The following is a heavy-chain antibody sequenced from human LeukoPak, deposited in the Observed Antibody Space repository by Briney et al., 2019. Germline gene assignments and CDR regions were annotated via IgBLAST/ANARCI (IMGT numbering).Heavy chain of an antibody. D-gene: IGHD6-19*01. V-gene: IGHV3-49*04. Sequence: GGSLRLSCTASGFTFGDYAMSWVRQAPGKGLEWVGFIRSKAYGGTTEYAASVKGRFTISRDDSKSIAYLQMNSLKTEDTAVYYCTRDDGDSSGWGVSLNYWGQGTLVTVSS. CDR2: IRSKAYGGTT. CDR1: GFTFGDYA. J-gene: IGHJ4*02. CDR3: TRDDGDSSGWGVSLNY.